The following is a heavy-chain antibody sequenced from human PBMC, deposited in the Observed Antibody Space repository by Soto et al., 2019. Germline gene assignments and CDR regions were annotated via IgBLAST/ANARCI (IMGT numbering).Heavy chain of an antibody. V-gene: IGHV3-23*01. CDR3: AKDLYYDSSGYYYGISFDY. D-gene: IGHD3-22*01. CDR1: GFTFSSYA. CDR2: ISGSGGST. Sequence: WGSLRLSCAASGFTFSSYAMSWVRQAPGKGLEWVSAISGSGGSTYYADSVKGRFTISRDNSKNTLYLQMNSLRAEDTAVYYCAKDLYYDSSGYYYGISFDYWGQGTLVTVSS. J-gene: IGHJ4*02.